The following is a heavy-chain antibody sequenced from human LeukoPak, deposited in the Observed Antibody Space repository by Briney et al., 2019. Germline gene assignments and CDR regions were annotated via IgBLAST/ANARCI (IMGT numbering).Heavy chain of an antibody. J-gene: IGHJ6*02. V-gene: IGHV3-23*01. CDR2: ISGSGGST. D-gene: IGHD5-18*01. CDR3: ATSSFHTAMAPGAYGMDV. CDR1: GFTFSSYA. Sequence: GGSLRLSCAASGFTFSSYAMSWVRQAPGKGLEWVSAISGSGGSTYYADSVKGRFTISRDNAKNSLYLQMNSLRAEDTAVYYCATSSFHTAMAPGAYGMDVWGQGTTVTVSS.